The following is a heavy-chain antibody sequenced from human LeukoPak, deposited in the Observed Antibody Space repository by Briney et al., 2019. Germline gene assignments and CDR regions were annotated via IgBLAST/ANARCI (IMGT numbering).Heavy chain of an antibody. CDR2: IYTSGST. Sequence: PSETLSLTCTVSGGSISSYYWSWIRQPAGKGLEWIGRIYTSGSTNYNPSLKSRVTMSVDTSKNQFSLKLSSVTAADTAVYYCARGFASSGWYSVNWFDPWGQGTLVTVSS. V-gene: IGHV4-4*07. CDR3: ARGFASSGWYSVNWFDP. J-gene: IGHJ5*02. CDR1: GGSISSYY. D-gene: IGHD6-19*01.